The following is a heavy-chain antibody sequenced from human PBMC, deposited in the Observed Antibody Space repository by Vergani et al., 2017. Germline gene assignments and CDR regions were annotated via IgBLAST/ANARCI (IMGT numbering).Heavy chain of an antibody. D-gene: IGHD4-17*01. CDR2: VDPEDGET. V-gene: IGHV1-69-2*01. J-gene: IGHJ6*02. CDR1: GYTFTDHY. Sequence: EVQLVQSGAEVKKPGATMKISCKVSGYTFTDHYMHWVKQAPGKGLEWMGLVDPEDGETIYAETFKGRVTIAADTSTDTAHLELSSLRAEDTAVYYCATPQTVTKGGMEVWGQGTMVIVSS. CDR3: ATPQTVTKGGMEV.